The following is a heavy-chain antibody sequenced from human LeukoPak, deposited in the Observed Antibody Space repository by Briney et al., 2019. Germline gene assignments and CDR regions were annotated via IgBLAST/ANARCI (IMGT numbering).Heavy chain of an antibody. V-gene: IGHV1-2*02. J-gene: IGHJ4*02. Sequence: ASVKVSCKASGYTFTGYYMHWVRQAPGQGLEWMGWINPNSGGTNYAQKFQGRVTMTRDTSISTAYMELSRLRSDDTAVYYCARDSGYGGYQLDYWGQGTLVTVSS. D-gene: IGHD2-2*01. CDR2: INPNSGGT. CDR3: ARDSGYGGYQLDY. CDR1: GYTFTGYY.